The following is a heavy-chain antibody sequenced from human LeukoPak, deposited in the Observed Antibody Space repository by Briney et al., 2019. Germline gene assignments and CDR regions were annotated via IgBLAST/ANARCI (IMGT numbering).Heavy chain of an antibody. CDR3: AKETVVVIAIGAFDI. V-gene: IGHV3-74*01. D-gene: IGHD2-21*01. Sequence: PGGSLRLSCAASGFTFSSYWMHWVRQVPGKGLVWVSRINGDGSTISYADSVKGRFTISRDNARNTLYLQMNSLRAEDTAVYYCAKETVVVIAIGAFDIWGQGTMVTVSS. J-gene: IGHJ3*02. CDR2: INGDGSTI. CDR1: GFTFSSYW.